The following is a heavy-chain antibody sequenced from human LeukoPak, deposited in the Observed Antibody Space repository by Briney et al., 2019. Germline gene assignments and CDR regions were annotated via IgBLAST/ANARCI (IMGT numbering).Heavy chain of an antibody. CDR1: GDSVSSNSAA. CDR2: TYYRSKWYN. D-gene: IGHD3-3*01. J-gene: IGHJ5*02. CDR3: ARGGAPIITIFGVVPPPNWFDP. V-gene: IGHV6-1*01. Sequence: SQTLSLTCAIPGDSVSSNSAAWNWIRQSPSRGLEWLGRTYYRSKWYNDYAVSVKSRITINPDTSKNQFSLQLNSVTPEDTAVYYCARGGAPIITIFGVVPPPNWFDPWGQGTLVTVSS.